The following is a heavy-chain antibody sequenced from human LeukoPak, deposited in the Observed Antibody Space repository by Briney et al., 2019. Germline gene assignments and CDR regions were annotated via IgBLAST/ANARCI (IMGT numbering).Heavy chain of an antibody. CDR3: ARVAAGTPHFDY. CDR1: GYTFTGYY. CDR2: MNPNSGNT. J-gene: IGHJ4*02. V-gene: IGHV1-8*03. Sequence: ASVKVSCKASGYTFTGYYMHWVRQATGQGLEWMGWMNPNSGNTGYAQKFQGRVTITRNTSISTAYMELSSLRSEDTAVYYCARVAAGTPHFDYWGQGTLVTVSS. D-gene: IGHD6-13*01.